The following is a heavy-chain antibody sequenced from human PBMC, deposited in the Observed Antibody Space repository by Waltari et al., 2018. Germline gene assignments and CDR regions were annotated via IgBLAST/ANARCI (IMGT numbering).Heavy chain of an antibody. V-gene: IGHV7-4-1*02. CDR1: GYTFTDYG. CDR2: INTNTANP. Sequence: QVQLVQSGSELMKPGASVKVSCTASGYTFTDYGLNWVRQAPGQGLEWLGWINTNTANPTYAQGFTGRFVFSLDTSVTTAYLQISSLKAEDTGVYFCARGDWFYPWGQGTMVIASS. CDR3: ARGDWFYP. J-gene: IGHJ5*02.